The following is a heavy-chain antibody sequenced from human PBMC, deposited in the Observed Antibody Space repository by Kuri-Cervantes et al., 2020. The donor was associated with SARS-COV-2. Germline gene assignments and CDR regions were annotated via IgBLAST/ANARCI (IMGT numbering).Heavy chain of an antibody. CDR3: AKDLRRGYSYGYGDY. V-gene: IGHV3-23*01. J-gene: IGHJ4*02. D-gene: IGHD5-18*01. CDR2: ISGSGGST. CDR1: GFTFSSYA. Sequence: ETLSLTCAASGFTFSSYAMSWVRQAPGKGLEWVSAISGSGGSTYYADSVKGRFTISRDNSKNTLYLQMNSLRAEDTAVYYCAKDLRRGYSYGYGDYWGQGTLVTVSS.